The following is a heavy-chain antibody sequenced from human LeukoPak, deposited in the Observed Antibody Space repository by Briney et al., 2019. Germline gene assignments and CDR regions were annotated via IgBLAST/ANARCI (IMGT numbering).Heavy chain of an antibody. CDR2: ISSSGSTI. CDR3: ARAYDTSGYSDLGY. J-gene: IGHJ4*02. CDR1: GLTFSSYE. V-gene: IGHV3-48*03. Sequence: GGSLRLSCAASGLTFSSYEMNWVRQAPGKGLEWVSYISSSGSTINYADSVKGRFTISRDNAKNSLYLEMNSLRGEDTALYNCARAYDTSGYSDLGYWGQGTLVTVSS. D-gene: IGHD3-22*01.